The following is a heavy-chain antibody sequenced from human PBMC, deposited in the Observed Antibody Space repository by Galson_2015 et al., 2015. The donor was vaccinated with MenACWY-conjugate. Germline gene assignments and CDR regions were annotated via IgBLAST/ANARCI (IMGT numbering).Heavy chain of an antibody. V-gene: IGHV1-2*04. J-gene: IGHJ5*02. CDR2: INPNSGGT. CDR3: ARDGGATYYDFWSTYYNWFDP. D-gene: IGHD3-3*01. CDR1: GYTFTGYY. Sequence: SVKVSCKASGYTFTGYYIHWVRQAPGQGLEWMGWINPNSGGTNYAQEFQGWVTMTRDTSISTAYMELSRLKSDDTAVYYCARDGGATYYDFWSTYYNWFDPWGQGTLVTVSS.